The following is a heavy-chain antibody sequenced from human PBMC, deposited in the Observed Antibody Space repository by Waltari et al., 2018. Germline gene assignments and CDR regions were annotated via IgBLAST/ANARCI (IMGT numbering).Heavy chain of an antibody. CDR1: GFTFSHYA. CDR2: ISGSGDNT. CDR3: AKHLTLVRGIGPYFDY. D-gene: IGHD3-10*01. J-gene: IGHJ4*02. V-gene: IGHV3-23*01. Sequence: EVQLLESGGGLVQPGGSLRLSCAASGFTFSHYAMRWVRQAPGKGLEWVSAISGSGDNTFYVDSVKGRFTISRDNSKNTLYLQMNSLRAEDTAVYYCAKHLTLVRGIGPYFDYWGQGTLVTVSS.